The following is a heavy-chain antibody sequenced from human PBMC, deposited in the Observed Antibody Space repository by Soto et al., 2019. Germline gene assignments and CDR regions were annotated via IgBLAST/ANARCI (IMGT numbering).Heavy chain of an antibody. J-gene: IGHJ5*02. V-gene: IGHV4-4*02. D-gene: IGHD2-8*01. CDR3: ARGPDCTNGVCYTGNWFDP. CDR2: IYHSGST. CDR1: GGSISSSNW. Sequence: SETLSLTCAVSGGSISSSNWWSWVRQPPGKGLEWIGEIYHSGSTNYNPSLKSRVTISVDKSNNQFSLKLSSVTAADTAVYYCARGPDCTNGVCYTGNWFDPWGQGTLVTVSS.